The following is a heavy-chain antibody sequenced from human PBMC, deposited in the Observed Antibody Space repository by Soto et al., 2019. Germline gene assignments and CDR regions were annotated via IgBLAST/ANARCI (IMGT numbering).Heavy chain of an antibody. D-gene: IGHD3-3*01. CDR1: GGSISNYF. J-gene: IGHJ4*02. CDR2: IDNSGST. V-gene: IGHV4-4*07. CDR3: ARGGQDFWSGPFDY. Sequence: SETLSLTCTVSGGSISNYFCNWIRQPAGKGLEWIGRIDNSGSTNYNPSLKSRVTMSADTSRNQFSLKLNSVTAADTAVYYCARGGQDFWSGPFDYWGQGAQVTVSS.